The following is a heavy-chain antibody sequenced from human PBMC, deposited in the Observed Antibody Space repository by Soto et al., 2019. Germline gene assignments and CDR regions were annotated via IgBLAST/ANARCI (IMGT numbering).Heavy chain of an antibody. Sequence: GGSLRLSCAASGFTFSSYDMHWVRQATGKGLEWVSAIGTASDPYYPGSVKGRFTISRENAKNSLYLQMNSLRAGDTAVYYCARVGGSGAFDIWGQGTMVTVSS. J-gene: IGHJ3*02. V-gene: IGHV3-13*05. D-gene: IGHD3-16*01. CDR3: ARVGGSGAFDI. CDR2: IGTASDP. CDR1: GFTFSSYD.